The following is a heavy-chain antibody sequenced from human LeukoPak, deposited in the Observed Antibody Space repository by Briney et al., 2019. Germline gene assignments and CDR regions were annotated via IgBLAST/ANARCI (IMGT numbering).Heavy chain of an antibody. D-gene: IGHD2-8*01. Sequence: GGSLRLSCAASGFTVSSNYMSWVRQAPGKGLEWVSIIYSGGTTYYADSVKGRVTISRDNSKNTLYLQMNSLRAEDTAVYYCAKAENGLDYWGQGTLVTVSS. CDR1: GFTVSSNY. CDR2: IYSGGTT. CDR3: AKAENGLDY. V-gene: IGHV3-53*01. J-gene: IGHJ4*02.